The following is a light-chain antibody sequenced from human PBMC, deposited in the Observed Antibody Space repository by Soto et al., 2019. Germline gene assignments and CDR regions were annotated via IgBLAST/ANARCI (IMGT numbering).Light chain of an antibody. CDR1: QSVSSN. Sequence: EIVMTQSPATLSVSPGERATLSCRASQSVSSNLAWYQQKPGQAPRLLIYGASTSATGIPARFSGSWSGTECTLTISCVQSEDFAVYYCQQYNNWPPGITFGPGTKVDIK. CDR3: QQYNNWPPGIT. CDR2: GAS. J-gene: IGKJ3*01. V-gene: IGKV3-15*01.